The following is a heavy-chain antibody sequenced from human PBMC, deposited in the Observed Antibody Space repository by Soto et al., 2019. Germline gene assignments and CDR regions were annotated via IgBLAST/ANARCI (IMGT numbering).Heavy chain of an antibody. CDR3: ARELRGTGYRSSWYGWLDH. Sequence: SETLSLTGTVSGGSISSYYCSWIRQPPGKGLEWIGYIYYSGITNYNPSLKSRVTISVDTSKNQFSLKLSSVTAADTAVYYCARELRGTGYRSSWYGWLDHWCQVNLVT. CDR1: GGSISSYY. CDR2: IYYSGIT. J-gene: IGHJ5*02. D-gene: IGHD6-13*01. V-gene: IGHV4-59*01.